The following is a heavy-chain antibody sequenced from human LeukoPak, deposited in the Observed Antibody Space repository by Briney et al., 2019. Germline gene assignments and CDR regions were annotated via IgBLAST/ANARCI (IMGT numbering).Heavy chain of an antibody. J-gene: IGHJ4*02. CDR2: ISGISGSA. CDR1: GFAFSFYA. Sequence: PGGSLRLSCAASGFAFSFYAMSWLRQPPGKGLEWVSSISGISGSAYYADSVKGRFTISRDNSKNTLYLQMNSLRAEDTAVYSCARLATVTTFSPVVYWGQGTQVTVSS. V-gene: IGHV3-23*01. D-gene: IGHD4-17*01. CDR3: ARLATVTTFSPVVY.